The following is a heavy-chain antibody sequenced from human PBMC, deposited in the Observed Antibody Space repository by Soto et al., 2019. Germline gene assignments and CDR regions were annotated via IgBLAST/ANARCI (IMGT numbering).Heavy chain of an antibody. CDR3: ARDLKLGMFAFDI. V-gene: IGHV1-2*04. Sequence: ASVKVSCKASGYTFTGYYMHWVRQAPGQGLEWMGWINPNSGGTNYAQKFQGWVTMTRDTSISTAYMELSRLRSDDTAVYYCARDLKLGMFAFDIWGQGTMVTVSS. J-gene: IGHJ3*02. CDR2: INPNSGGT. D-gene: IGHD7-27*01. CDR1: GYTFTGYY.